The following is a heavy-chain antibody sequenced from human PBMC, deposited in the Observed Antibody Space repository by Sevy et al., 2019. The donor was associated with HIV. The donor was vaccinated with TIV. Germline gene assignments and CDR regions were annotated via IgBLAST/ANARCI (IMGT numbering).Heavy chain of an antibody. Sequence: SETLSLTCTVSGGSISSSSYYWGWIRQPPGKGLEWIGSIYYSGSTYYNPALKSRVTISVDTSKNQFSLKLRAVTAADTAVYYCAGGSSSWYYYYYGMDVWGQGTTVTVSS. CDR1: GGSISSSSYY. CDR3: AGGSSSWYYYYYGMDV. V-gene: IGHV4-39*01. CDR2: IYYSGST. J-gene: IGHJ6*02. D-gene: IGHD6-13*01.